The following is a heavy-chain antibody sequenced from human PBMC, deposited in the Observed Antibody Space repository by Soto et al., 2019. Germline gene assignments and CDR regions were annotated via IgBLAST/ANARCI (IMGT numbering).Heavy chain of an antibody. CDR3: ARSQGGSSSLDIYYYYYYGMDV. J-gene: IGHJ6*02. Sequence: QVQLVQSGAEVKKPGSSVKVSCKAPGGTFSSYAISWVRQAPGQGLEWMGGIIPIFGKAKYAQKFQGRVTITADESTSTGYMELSSLRSEDTAVYYCARSQGGSSSLDIYYYYYYGMDVCGQGTRVTVSS. V-gene: IGHV1-69*01. CDR2: IIPIFGKA. D-gene: IGHD2-15*01. CDR1: GGTFSSYA.